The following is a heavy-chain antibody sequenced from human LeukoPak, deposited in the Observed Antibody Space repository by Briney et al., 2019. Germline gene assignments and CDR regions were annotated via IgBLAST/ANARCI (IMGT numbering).Heavy chain of an antibody. CDR3: ARDRGAGYCSSLSXYWLDP. CDR2: ISTSGSTK. CDR1: GFTFRDYY. V-gene: IGHV3-11*01. Sequence: PGGSLRLSCAASGFTFRDYYMNWIRQAPGKGLEWVSYISTSGSTKYYADSVKGRFTISRDNAKNSLYLQMNGLRAEDTAVYYCARDRGAGYCSSLSXYWLDPWGQGTLVTXSS. J-gene: IGHJ5*02. D-gene: IGHD2-2*01.